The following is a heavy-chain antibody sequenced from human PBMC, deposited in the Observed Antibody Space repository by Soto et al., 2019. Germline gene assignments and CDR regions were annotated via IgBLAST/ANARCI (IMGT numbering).Heavy chain of an antibody. J-gene: IGHJ5*02. D-gene: IGHD6-19*01. CDR2: IYHSGST. CDR1: GGSVSSGSYH. Sequence: QVQLQESGPGLVKPSETLSLTCTVSGGSVSSGSYHWGWIRQPPGKGLEWIGYIYHSGSTNYNPARKSRVTISVDTSKNQFSLSLTSVAAADTAVYYCARLSAAWFDPWGQGTLGTVAS. V-gene: IGHV4-61*01. CDR3: ARLSAAWFDP.